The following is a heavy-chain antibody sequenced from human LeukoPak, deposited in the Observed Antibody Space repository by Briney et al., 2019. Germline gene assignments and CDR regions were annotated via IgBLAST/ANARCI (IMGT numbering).Heavy chain of an antibody. D-gene: IGHD3-3*01. J-gene: IGHJ5*02. V-gene: IGHV1-8*01. CDR3: ARQSVLRFLEWSSTGFDP. Sequence: ASVKVSCKASGYTFTRYYINWVRQATGQGLDWMGWMNPNSGNTGYAQKFQGRVTMTRNTSIRTAYMELSSLRSEDTAVYYCARQSVLRFLEWSSTGFDPWGQGTLVTVSS. CDR2: MNPNSGNT. CDR1: GYTFTRYY.